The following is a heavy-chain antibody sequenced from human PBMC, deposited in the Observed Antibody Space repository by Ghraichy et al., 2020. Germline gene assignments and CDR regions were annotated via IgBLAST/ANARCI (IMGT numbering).Heavy chain of an antibody. Sequence: SETLSLTCTVSGGSISSGGYYWSWIRQHPGKGLEWIGYIYYSGSTYYNPSLKSRVTISVDTSKNQFSLKLSSVTAADTAVYYCARDMSDPRYYYYYGMDVWGQGTTVTVSS. CDR2: IYYSGST. V-gene: IGHV4-31*03. CDR1: GGSISSGGYY. D-gene: IGHD2-21*01. CDR3: ARDMSDPRYYYYYGMDV. J-gene: IGHJ6*02.